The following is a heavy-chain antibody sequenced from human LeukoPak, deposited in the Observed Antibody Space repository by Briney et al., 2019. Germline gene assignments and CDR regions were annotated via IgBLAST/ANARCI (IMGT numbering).Heavy chain of an antibody. CDR2: ISGSGDNM. J-gene: IGHJ2*01. Sequence: PGGSLRLSCLASKFTFNNYAMTWVRQAPGKGLEWVSSISGSGDNMDYADSVKGRFTISRDNAKNSLYLQMNSLRAEDTAVYYCAREERDGYNYYWYFDLWGRGTLVTVSS. CDR3: AREERDGYNYYWYFDL. D-gene: IGHD5-24*01. CDR1: KFTFNNYA. V-gene: IGHV3-21*01.